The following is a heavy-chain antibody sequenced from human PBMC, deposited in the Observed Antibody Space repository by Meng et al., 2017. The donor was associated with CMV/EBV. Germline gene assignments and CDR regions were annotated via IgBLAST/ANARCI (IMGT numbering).Heavy chain of an antibody. J-gene: IGHJ4*02. CDR3: AREFIVGSGFDY. V-gene: IGHV4-61*01. CDR2: IYHSGST. D-gene: IGHD1-26*01. Sequence: SETLSLTCTVSGGSVSSGSYYWSWIRQPPGKGLEWIGYIYHSGSTYYNPSLKSRVTISVDTSKNQFSLKLSSVTAADTAVYYCAREFIVGSGFDYWGQGTLVTVSS. CDR1: GGSVSSGSYY.